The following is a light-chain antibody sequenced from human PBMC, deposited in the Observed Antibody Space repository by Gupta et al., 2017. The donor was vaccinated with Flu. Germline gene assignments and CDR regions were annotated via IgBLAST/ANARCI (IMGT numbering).Light chain of an antibody. V-gene: IGKV3-15*01. J-gene: IGKJ1*01. CDR1: QSVSSN. CDR2: GAS. CDR3: QQYNNWPPWT. Sequence: EIVMTQSPATLSVSPGERATLSVRASQSVSSNLAWYQQKPGQVPRLLIYGASTRATGIPARFSGSGSGTEFTLTISSLQSEDFAVYYCQQYNNWPPWTFGQGTKVEIK.